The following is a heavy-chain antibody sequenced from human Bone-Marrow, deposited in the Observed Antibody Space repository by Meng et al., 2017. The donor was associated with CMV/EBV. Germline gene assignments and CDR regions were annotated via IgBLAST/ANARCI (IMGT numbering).Heavy chain of an antibody. Sequence: GESLKISCVASGFIFSDYWMSWVRQAPGKGLEWVANIQQDGSTKNYVGSVNGRFTISRDNLRNSVYLQMNSLRDDDSAVYYCARAIGLGSWGQGMMVTVSS. CDR1: GFIFSDYW. CDR2: IQQDGSTK. J-gene: IGHJ5*02. V-gene: IGHV3-7*01. D-gene: IGHD6-19*01. CDR3: ARAIGLGS.